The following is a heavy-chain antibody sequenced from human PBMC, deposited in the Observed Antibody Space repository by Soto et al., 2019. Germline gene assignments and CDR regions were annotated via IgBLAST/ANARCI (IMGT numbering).Heavy chain of an antibody. Sequence: PGGSLRLSCAASGFTFTSYAMTWVRQAPGKGLEWVSAISRSGGDRFYADSVKGRFAISRDNSKNTLFLQMNSLRAEDTALYYCAKDFDTYSSPLQYGMDVWGQGTTVT. CDR3: AKDFDTYSSPLQYGMDV. V-gene: IGHV3-23*01. D-gene: IGHD6-19*01. J-gene: IGHJ6*02. CDR1: GFTFTSYA. CDR2: ISRSGGDR.